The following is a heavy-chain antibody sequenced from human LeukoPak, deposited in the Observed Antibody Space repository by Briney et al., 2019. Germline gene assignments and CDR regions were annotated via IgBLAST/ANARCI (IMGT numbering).Heavy chain of an antibody. V-gene: IGHV3-21*01. Sequence: GGSLRLSCAASGFTFSSYSMNWVRPAPGKGLEGVSSISSSSSYIYYADSVKGRFTISRDNAKNSLYLQMNSLRAEDTAVYYCARDGAATGNYYYYYGMDVWGQGTTVTVSS. D-gene: IGHD1-26*01. CDR3: ARDGAATGNYYYYYGMDV. CDR1: GFTFSSYS. J-gene: IGHJ6*02. CDR2: ISSSSSYI.